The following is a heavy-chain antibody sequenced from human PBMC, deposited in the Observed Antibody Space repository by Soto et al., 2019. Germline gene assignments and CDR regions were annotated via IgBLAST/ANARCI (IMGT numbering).Heavy chain of an antibody. CDR1: GYTFTRNG. D-gene: IGHD3-3*01. J-gene: IGHJ5*02. V-gene: IGHV1-18*01. CDR2: ISAYNGDT. Sequence: QVQLVQSGAEVKKPGASVKVSCKTSGYTFTRNGISWVRQAPGQGLEWMGWISAYNGDTNYAQKFQGRVIMTTDTSTSTAYMELRSLRSDDTAVYDCARDPGFGVVIRPGWVDPWGQGTLVTVSS. CDR3: ARDPGFGVVIRPGWVDP.